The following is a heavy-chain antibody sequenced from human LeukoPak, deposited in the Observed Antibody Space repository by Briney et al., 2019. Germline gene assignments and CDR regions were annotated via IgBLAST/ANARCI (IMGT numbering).Heavy chain of an antibody. Sequence: ASVKVSCKASGYTFTVYYVHWVRQAPGQGLEWMAWINPNNGATNYAQKFQGRVTLTRDTPITTAYMELSSLRSDDTAVYYCARGMLAPYSYHGMDVWGQGTTVTVSS. CDR2: INPNNGAT. J-gene: IGHJ6*02. CDR1: GYTFTVYY. CDR3: ARGMLAPYSYHGMDV. D-gene: IGHD2-8*01. V-gene: IGHV1-2*02.